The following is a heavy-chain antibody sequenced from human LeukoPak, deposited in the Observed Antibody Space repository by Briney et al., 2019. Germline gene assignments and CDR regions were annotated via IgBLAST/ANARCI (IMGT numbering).Heavy chain of an antibody. CDR3: ARVFRGVNDY. CDR2: INHSGST. J-gene: IGHJ4*02. D-gene: IGHD3-10*01. CDR1: GGSISSSSYY. V-gene: IGHV4-39*07. Sequence: SETLSLTCTVSGGSISSSSYYWGWIRQPPGKGLEWIGEINHSGSTNYNPSLKSRVTISVDTSKNQFSLKLSSVTAADTAVYYCARVFRGVNDYWGQGTLVTVSS.